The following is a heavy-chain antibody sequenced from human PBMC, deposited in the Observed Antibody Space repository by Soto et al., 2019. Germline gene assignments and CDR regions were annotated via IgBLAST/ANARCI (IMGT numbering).Heavy chain of an antibody. Sequence: XESLKISRKASGYIFIDYWIGLVRQMPGKGLEWMGIVYPRDSDTRYSPSFQGQVTISADRSTGTAFLQWRSLKASDTALYYCARPPLPGYSIHFNSWGQGTLVTVSS. CDR3: ARPPLPGYSIHFNS. CDR1: GYIFIDYW. D-gene: IGHD2-15*01. V-gene: IGHV5-51*01. CDR2: VYPRDSDT. J-gene: IGHJ4*02.